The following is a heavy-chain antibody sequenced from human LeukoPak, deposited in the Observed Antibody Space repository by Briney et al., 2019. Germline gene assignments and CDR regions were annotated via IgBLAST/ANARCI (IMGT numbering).Heavy chain of an antibody. CDR2: ISGSGGTT. CDR3: AKVAPLGDGDFWYFDL. V-gene: IGHV3-23*01. D-gene: IGHD4-17*01. Sequence: GSLRLSCAASGFAFSTYAMSWVRQAPGEGLQWVSTISGSGGTTYYVDSVKGRFTISRDNSKNTLYLQMNSLRAEDTAVYYCAKVAPLGDGDFWYFDLWGRGTLVTASS. J-gene: IGHJ2*01. CDR1: GFAFSTYA.